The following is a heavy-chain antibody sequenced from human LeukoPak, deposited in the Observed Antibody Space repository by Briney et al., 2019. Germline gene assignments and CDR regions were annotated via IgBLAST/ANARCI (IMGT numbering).Heavy chain of an antibody. CDR2: IYHSGST. D-gene: IGHD3-3*01. CDR3: ARPFWSGYYSRYYYYYYMDV. CDR1: GYSISSGYY. J-gene: IGHJ6*03. Sequence: SETLSLTCTVSGYSISSGYYWGWIRQPPGKGLEWIGSIYHSGSTYYNPSLKSRVTISVDTSKNQFSLKLSSVTAADTAVYYCARPFWSGYYSRYYYYYYMDVWGKGTTVTVSS. V-gene: IGHV4-38-2*02.